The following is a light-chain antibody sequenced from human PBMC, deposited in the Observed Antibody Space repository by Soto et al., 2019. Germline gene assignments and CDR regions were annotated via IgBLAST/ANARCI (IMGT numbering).Light chain of an antibody. J-gene: IGKJ1*01. CDR2: AAS. CDR1: QAIRNQ. CDR3: QKYFSAPWT. Sequence: DIQMTQSPSSLAAFVGDRVTITCRARQAIRNQLAWYQQKSGKVPKLLMYAASTLQAGVPSRFSGSGSGTHFTLTISSLQPEDVATYYCQKYFSAPWTFGQGTKVDIK. V-gene: IGKV1-27*01.